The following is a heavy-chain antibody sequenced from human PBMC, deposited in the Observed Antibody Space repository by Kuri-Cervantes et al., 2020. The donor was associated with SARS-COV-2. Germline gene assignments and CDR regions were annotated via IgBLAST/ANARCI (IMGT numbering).Heavy chain of an antibody. D-gene: IGHD6-6*01. CDR2: IRYDGSNK. CDR3: AKDRKVAARGYFDY. Sequence: GESLKISCAASGFTFSSYGMHWVRQAPGKGLEWVAFIRYDGSNKYYADSVKGRFTISRDNSKNTLYLQMNSLRAEDTAVYYCAKDRKVAARGYFDYWGQGTLVTVSS. V-gene: IGHV3-30*02. J-gene: IGHJ4*02. CDR1: GFTFSSYG.